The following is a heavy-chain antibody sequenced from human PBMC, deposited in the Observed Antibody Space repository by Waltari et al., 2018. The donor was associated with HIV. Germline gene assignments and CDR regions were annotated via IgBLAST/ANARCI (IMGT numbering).Heavy chain of an antibody. Sequence: QVQLQESGPGLVKPSQTLSLTCTVSGGSISSGSYYWSWIRQPAGKGLEWIGRIYTSGSTNYNPSLKSRVTISVDTSKNQFSLKLSSATAADTAVYYCARRGIQLWFYAFDIWGQGTMVTVSS. D-gene: IGHD5-18*01. CDR1: GGSISSGSYY. V-gene: IGHV4-61*02. CDR3: ARRGIQLWFYAFDI. J-gene: IGHJ3*02. CDR2: IYTSGST.